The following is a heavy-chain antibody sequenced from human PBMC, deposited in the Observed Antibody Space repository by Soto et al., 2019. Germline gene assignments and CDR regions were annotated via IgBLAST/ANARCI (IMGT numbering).Heavy chain of an antibody. D-gene: IGHD3-9*01. CDR3: ARAPMLNHDILTGYQPTPWFDP. J-gene: IGHJ5*02. V-gene: IGHV4-34*01. CDR2: INHSGST. Sequence: PSETLSLTCAVYGGSFSGYYWSWIRQPPGKGLEWIGEINHSGSTNYNPSLKSRVTISVDTSKNQFSLKLSSVTAADTAVYYCARAPMLNHDILTGYQPTPWFDPRGQGTLVTVPQ. CDR1: GGSFSGYY.